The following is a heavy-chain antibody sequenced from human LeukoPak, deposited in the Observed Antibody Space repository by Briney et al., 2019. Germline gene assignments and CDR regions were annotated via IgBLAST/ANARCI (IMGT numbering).Heavy chain of an antibody. CDR1: GDIFTSYW. CDR2: IYPGDSDT. D-gene: IGHD3-3*01. V-gene: IGHV5-51*01. J-gene: IGHJ6*03. Sequence: GESLKISCKSFGDIFTSYWIGWVRQMPGKGLEWMGIIYPGDSDTTYSPSFQGQVTISADRSISTAYLQWSSLKASDTAMYYCARRVWSGYSYYMDVWGKGTTVTVSS. CDR3: ARRVWSGYSYYMDV.